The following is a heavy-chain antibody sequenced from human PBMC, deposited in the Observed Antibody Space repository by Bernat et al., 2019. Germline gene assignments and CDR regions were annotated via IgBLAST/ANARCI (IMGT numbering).Heavy chain of an antibody. D-gene: IGHD3-9*01. J-gene: IGHJ6*02. CDR3: ARDPTDYDILTASMENSAYGMEV. CDR2: IYSGGST. V-gene: IGHV3-53*02. CDR1: GFTVSSNY. Sequence: EVQLVETGGGLIQPGGSLRLSCAASGFTVSSNYISWVHQAPGKGLEWVPVIYSGGSTYYADSWKGRFTISRDNSKNTLYLQMNSLRAEDTAVYYCARDPTDYDILTASMENSAYGMEVWGQGTTVTVSS.